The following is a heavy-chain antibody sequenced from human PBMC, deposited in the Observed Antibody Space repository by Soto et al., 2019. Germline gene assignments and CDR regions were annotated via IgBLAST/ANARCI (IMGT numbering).Heavy chain of an antibody. CDR2: INHSGST. CDR3: ARAQVQWFDP. CDR1: GGSFSDYS. Sequence: SETLSLTCAVYGGSFSDYSWTWIRQPPGTGLEWIGEINHSGSTNYNPSLKSRVTISVDTSKNQFSLKLTSVTAADTAVYYCARAQVQWFDPWGQGTLVTVSS. J-gene: IGHJ5*02. D-gene: IGHD1-1*01. V-gene: IGHV4-34*01.